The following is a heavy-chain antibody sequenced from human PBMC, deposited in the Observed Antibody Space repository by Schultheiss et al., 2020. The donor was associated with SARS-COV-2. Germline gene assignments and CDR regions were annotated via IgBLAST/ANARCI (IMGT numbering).Heavy chain of an antibody. CDR3: ARYTSMVDGTLYYYYGMDV. CDR1: GDSVSSNSAA. CDR2: TYYRSKWYN. J-gene: IGHJ6*02. V-gene: IGHV6-1*01. D-gene: IGHD6-19*01. Sequence: SQTLSLTCAISGDSVSSNSAAWNWIMQSPSRGLEWLGRTYYRSKWYNDYAVSVKSRITINPDTSKNQFSLQLNSVTPEDTAVYYCARYTSMVDGTLYYYYGMDVWGQGTTVTVSS.